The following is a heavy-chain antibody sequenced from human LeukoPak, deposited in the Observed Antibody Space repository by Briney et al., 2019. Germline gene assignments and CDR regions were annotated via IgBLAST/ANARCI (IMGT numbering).Heavy chain of an antibody. Sequence: ASVKVSCKASGYTFTSYYMHWVRQAPGQGLEWMGIINPSGGRTSYAQKFQGRVTMTRDMSTSTVYMELSSLRSEDTAVYYCARGPGEGGSSGYYYGKPEDLAEYYFDYWGQGTPVTVSS. CDR3: ARGPGEGGSSGYYYGKPEDLAEYYFDY. CDR2: INPSGGRT. J-gene: IGHJ4*02. D-gene: IGHD3-22*01. V-gene: IGHV1-46*01. CDR1: GYTFTSYY.